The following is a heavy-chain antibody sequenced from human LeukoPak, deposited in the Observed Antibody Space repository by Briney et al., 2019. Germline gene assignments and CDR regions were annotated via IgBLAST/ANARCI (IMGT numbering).Heavy chain of an antibody. V-gene: IGHV3-21*01. D-gene: IGHD3-10*01. CDR2: ISSTSSYI. Sequence: GGSLRLSCAASGFTFGSYSMNWVRQVPGKGLQWVSSISSTSSYIYYADSVKGRFTVSRDNAKNSLSLQMNSLGAEDTAVYYCARCYASGSYGIDYWGQGTLVTVSS. J-gene: IGHJ4*02. CDR3: ARCYASGSYGIDY. CDR1: GFTFGSYS.